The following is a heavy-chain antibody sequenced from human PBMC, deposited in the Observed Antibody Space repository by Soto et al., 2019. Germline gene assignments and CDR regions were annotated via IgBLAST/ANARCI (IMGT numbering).Heavy chain of an antibody. CDR3: ARSGLALPYSASHWFDP. D-gene: IGHD3-22*01. CDR2: ISDSGHYI. Sequence: LRLACAASGFTFSTYGMNWVRQAAGKGLEWLSSISDSGHYIYYADSVKGRFTISRDNAKNSLFLQMNSLRGEDTAVYYCARSGLALPYSASHWFDPWGHGTLVTVYS. V-gene: IGHV3-21*01. CDR1: GFTFSTYG. J-gene: IGHJ5*02.